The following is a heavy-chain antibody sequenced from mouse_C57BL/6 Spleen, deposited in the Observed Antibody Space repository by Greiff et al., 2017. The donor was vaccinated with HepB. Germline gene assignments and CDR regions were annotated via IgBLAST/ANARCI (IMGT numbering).Heavy chain of an antibody. J-gene: IGHJ4*01. CDR2: INPGSGGT. CDR3: ARGDPPYAMDY. CDR1: GYAFTNYL. Sequence: QVQLQQSGAELVRPGTSVKVSCKASGYAFTNYLIEWVKQRPGQGLEWIGVINPGSGGTNYNEKFKGKATLTADKSSSTAYMQLSSLTSEDSAVYFCARGDPPYAMDYWGQGTSVTVSS. V-gene: IGHV1-54*01.